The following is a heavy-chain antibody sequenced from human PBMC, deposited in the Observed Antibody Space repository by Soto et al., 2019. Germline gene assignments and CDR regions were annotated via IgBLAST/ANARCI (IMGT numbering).Heavy chain of an antibody. J-gene: IGHJ4*02. V-gene: IGHV4-4*07. Sequence: SETLSRTCIVSGGSISGYYWSWIRQPAGKELEWIGRIYSDGTTNYNPSLKGRGTMSVDTSKKQISLKLTSVTAADTAMYYCARDRGYRSGSFGSWGQG. D-gene: IGHD5-18*01. CDR3: ARDRGYRSGSFGS. CDR2: IYSDGTT. CDR1: GGSISGYY.